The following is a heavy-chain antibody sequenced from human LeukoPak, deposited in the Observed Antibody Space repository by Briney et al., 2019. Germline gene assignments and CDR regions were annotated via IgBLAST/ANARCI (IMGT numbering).Heavy chain of an antibody. CDR3: ARQYSSSLDFDY. CDR1: GYTFTSYY. CDR2: INPNSGGT. D-gene: IGHD6-6*01. J-gene: IGHJ4*02. Sequence: VASVKVSCKASGYTFTSYYMHWVRQAPGQGLEWMGRINPNSGGTNYAQKFQGRVTMTRDTSISTAYMELSRLRSDDTAVYYCARQYSSSLDFDYWGQGTLVTVSS. V-gene: IGHV1-2*06.